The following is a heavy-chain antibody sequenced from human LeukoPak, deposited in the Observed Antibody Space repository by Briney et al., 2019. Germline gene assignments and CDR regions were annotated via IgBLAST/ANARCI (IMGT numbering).Heavy chain of an antibody. CDR1: GGSISSYY. CDR3: ARSHSSGINWFDP. V-gene: IGHV4-59*01. J-gene: IGHJ5*02. Sequence: SETLSLTCTVSGGSISSYYWSWIRQPPGKGLEWIGYIYYSGSTNYSPSLKSRVTISVDTSKNQFSLKLSSVTAADTAVYYCARSHSSGINWFDPWGQGTLVTVSS. D-gene: IGHD3-22*01. CDR2: IYYSGST.